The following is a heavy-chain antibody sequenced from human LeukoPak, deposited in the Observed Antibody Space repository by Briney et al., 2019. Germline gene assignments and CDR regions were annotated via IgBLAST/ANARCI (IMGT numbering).Heavy chain of an antibody. V-gene: IGHV1-69*13. J-gene: IGHJ4*02. CDR1: GGTFSNYA. Sequence: GASVKVSCKASGGTFSNYAISWVRQAPGQGLEWMGGIIPIFGTANYAQKFQGRVTITADESTSTAYMELSSLRSEDTAVYYCAREGDSSGYYYYWGQGTLVTVSS. D-gene: IGHD3-22*01. CDR3: AREGDSSGYYYY. CDR2: IIPIFGTA.